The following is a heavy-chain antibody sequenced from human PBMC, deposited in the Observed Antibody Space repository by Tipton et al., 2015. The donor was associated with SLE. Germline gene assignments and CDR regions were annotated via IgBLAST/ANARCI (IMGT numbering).Heavy chain of an antibody. Sequence: LRLSCAASGFTFSSYAMSWVRQAPGKGLEWVSTISDSGGKTDYTNSVKGRFTISRDNSENTLYLQMSSLRVDDTAVYYCAKARTGWYGTCYDYWGQGALVTVSS. CDR1: GFTFSSYA. V-gene: IGHV3-23*01. CDR3: AKARTGWYGTCYDY. CDR2: ISDSGGKT. D-gene: IGHD6-19*01. J-gene: IGHJ4*02.